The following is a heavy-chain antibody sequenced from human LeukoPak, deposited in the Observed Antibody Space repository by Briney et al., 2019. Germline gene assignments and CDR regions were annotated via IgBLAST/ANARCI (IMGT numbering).Heavy chain of an antibody. J-gene: IGHJ4*02. CDR1: GFTFSTHS. V-gene: IGHV3-21*01. Sequence: GGSLRLSCAASGFTFSTHSMNWVRQAPGKGLEWVSSITSSSYIYYADSAKGRFTISRDDAKNSLYLQMNSLRAEDTAVYYCARGYSDSEGYWGQGTLVTVSS. CDR3: ARGYSDSEGY. CDR2: ITSSSYI. D-gene: IGHD4-11*01.